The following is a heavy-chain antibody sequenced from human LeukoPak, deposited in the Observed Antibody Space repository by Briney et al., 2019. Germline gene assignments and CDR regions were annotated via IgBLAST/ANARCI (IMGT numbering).Heavy chain of an antibody. Sequence: GESLKISCKGSGYSFTSCWIGWVRQMPGKGLEWMGIIYPGDSDTRYSPSFQGQVTISADKSISTAYLQWSSLKASDTAMYYCARHVGDSYYYYYYMDVWGKGTTVTVSS. V-gene: IGHV5-51*01. D-gene: IGHD2-21*02. CDR1: GYSFTSCW. CDR2: IYPGDSDT. J-gene: IGHJ6*03. CDR3: ARHVGDSYYYYYYMDV.